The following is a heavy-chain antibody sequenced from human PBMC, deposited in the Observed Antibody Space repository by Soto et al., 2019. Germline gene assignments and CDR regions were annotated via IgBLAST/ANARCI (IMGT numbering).Heavy chain of an antibody. D-gene: IGHD3-3*01. CDR1: GFSLSTSGVG. V-gene: IGHV2-5*01. CDR3: ASGYYDFWSGYHNDAFDI. J-gene: IGHJ3*02. CDR2: IYWNDDK. Sequence: QITLKESGPTLVTPTQTLTLTCTFSGFSLSTSGVGVGWIRQPPGKALEWLALIYWNDDKRYSPSLKSRLTITKDTSKNQVVLAMTNMDPVDTATYYCASGYYDFWSGYHNDAFDIWGQGTMVTVSS.